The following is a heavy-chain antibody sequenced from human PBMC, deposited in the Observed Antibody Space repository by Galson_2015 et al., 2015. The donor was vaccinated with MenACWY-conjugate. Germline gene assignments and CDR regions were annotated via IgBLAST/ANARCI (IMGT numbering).Heavy chain of an antibody. Sequence: SLRLSCAASGFTFSSYWMHWVRQAPGKGLVWVSLINHDGSRTSYADSVKGRFTISRDNAKNTLYLQMNSLRAEDTAVYYCAVYCSSTRCYGASGGYWGQGTLVTVSS. CDR3: AVYCSSTRCYGASGGY. CDR1: GFTFSSYW. D-gene: IGHD2-2*01. V-gene: IGHV3-74*01. J-gene: IGHJ4*02. CDR2: INHDGSRT.